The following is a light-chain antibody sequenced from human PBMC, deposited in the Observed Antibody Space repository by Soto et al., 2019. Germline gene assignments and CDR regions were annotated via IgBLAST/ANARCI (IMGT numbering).Light chain of an antibody. V-gene: IGLV2-14*03. Sequence: QSALTQPASVSGSPGQSITISCTGTSSDVGAYTFVSWYQQHPDKVPKLMIVDVSRRPSGVSARVSGSKSGNTASLTISGLQPEDEADYYRRSYTSSRTHVFGSGTKRTVL. J-gene: IGLJ1*01. CDR1: SSDVGAYTF. CDR2: DVS. CDR3: RSYTSSRTHV.